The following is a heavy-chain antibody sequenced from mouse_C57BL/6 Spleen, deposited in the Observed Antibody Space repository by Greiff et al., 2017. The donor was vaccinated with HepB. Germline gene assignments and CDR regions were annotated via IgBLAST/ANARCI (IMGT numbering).Heavy chain of an antibody. V-gene: IGHV1-80*01. D-gene: IGHD1-1*01. CDR2: IYPGDGDT. J-gene: IGHJ2*01. CDR1: GYAFSSYW. Sequence: VQLQQSGAELVKPGASVKISCKASGYAFSSYWMNWVKQRPGKGLEWIGQIYPGDGDTNYNGKFKGKATLTADKSSSTAYMQLSSLTSEDSAVYFCARSDYYGSLDYWGHSTTLTVSS. CDR3: ARSDYYGSLDY.